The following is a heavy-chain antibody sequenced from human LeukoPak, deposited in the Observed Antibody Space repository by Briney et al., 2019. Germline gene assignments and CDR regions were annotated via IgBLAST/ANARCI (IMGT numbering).Heavy chain of an antibody. J-gene: IGHJ3*02. D-gene: IGHD6-6*01. V-gene: IGHV3-21*04. Sequence: GGSLRLSCAASGFTFSSYSMNWVRQAPGKGLEWVSSISSSSSYIYYADSVKGRFTTSRDNAKNSLYLQMNSLRAEDTAVYYCASGYSSSSGDAFDIWGQGTMVTVSS. CDR1: GFTFSSYS. CDR3: ASGYSSSSGDAFDI. CDR2: ISSSSSYI.